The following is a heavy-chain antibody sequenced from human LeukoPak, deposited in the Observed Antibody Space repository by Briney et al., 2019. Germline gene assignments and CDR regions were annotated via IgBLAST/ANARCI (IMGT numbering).Heavy chain of an antibody. V-gene: IGHV4-39*07. J-gene: IGHJ4*02. CDR2: IYYGGST. D-gene: IGHD6-19*01. CDR1: GGSISSSIYY. Sequence: SETLSLTCTVSGGSISSSIYYWGWIRQPPGKGLEWIGSIYYGGSTYYNPARKSRVTISIDTSKNQFSLKLRSVTAADTAVYYCASSIKARGYSGGWHGTDYWGQGTLVTVSS. CDR3: ASSIKARGYSGGWHGTDY.